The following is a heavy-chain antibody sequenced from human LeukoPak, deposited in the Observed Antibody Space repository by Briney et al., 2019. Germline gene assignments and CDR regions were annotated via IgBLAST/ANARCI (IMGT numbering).Heavy chain of an antibody. CDR2: IYTSGST. J-gene: IGHJ4*02. Sequence: SETLSPTCTVSGGSISSFYWSWIRQPAGKGLEWIGRIYTSGSTNYNPSLKSRVTMSLDTSKNQFSLKLSSVTAADTAVYYCARVDSSSWAAPLDYWGQGTLVTVSS. CDR3: ARVDSSSWAAPLDY. CDR1: GGSISSFY. V-gene: IGHV4-4*07. D-gene: IGHD6-13*01.